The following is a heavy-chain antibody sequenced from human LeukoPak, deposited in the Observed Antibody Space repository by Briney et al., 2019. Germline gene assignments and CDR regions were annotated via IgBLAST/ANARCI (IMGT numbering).Heavy chain of an antibody. CDR2: IRYDGSNK. CDR3: ARAIYYYDSSGYPRANGGYYYYMDV. V-gene: IGHV3-30*02. J-gene: IGHJ6*03. D-gene: IGHD3-22*01. CDR1: GFTFSSYG. Sequence: GGSLRLSCAASGFTFSSYGMHWVRQAPGKGLEWVAFIRYDGSNKYYADSVKGRFTISRDNAKNSPYLQMNSLRAEDTALYHCARAIYYYDSSGYPRANGGYYYYMDVWGKGTTVTISS.